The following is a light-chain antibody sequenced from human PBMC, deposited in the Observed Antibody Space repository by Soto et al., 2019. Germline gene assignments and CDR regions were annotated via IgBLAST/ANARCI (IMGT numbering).Light chain of an antibody. CDR2: GAS. Sequence: EIVMTQSPATLSVSPGERATLSCRASQSVSSNLAWYQQKPGQAPRLLIYGASTRATGIPARFSGRGSGTEFTLTISSLQSEDFAVYYCQQRSNFTFGQGTRLEIK. J-gene: IGKJ5*01. CDR1: QSVSSN. CDR3: QQRSNFT. V-gene: IGKV3-15*01.